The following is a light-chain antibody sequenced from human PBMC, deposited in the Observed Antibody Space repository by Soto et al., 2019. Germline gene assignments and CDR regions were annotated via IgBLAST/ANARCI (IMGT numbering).Light chain of an antibody. J-gene: IGLJ1*01. Sequence: QSALTQPASVSGSPGQSSTISCTGTSSDVGGYNYVSWYQQHPGKAPKLMIYDVSNRPSGISNRFSGSKSGNTASLTISGLQAEDEADYYCSSYTGSSTDVFGTGNKVTVL. CDR1: SSDVGGYNY. V-gene: IGLV2-14*01. CDR3: SSYTGSSTDV. CDR2: DVS.